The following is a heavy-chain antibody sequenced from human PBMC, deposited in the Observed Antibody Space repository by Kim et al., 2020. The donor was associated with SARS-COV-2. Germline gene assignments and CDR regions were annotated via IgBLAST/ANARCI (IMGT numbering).Heavy chain of an antibody. D-gene: IGHD1-1*01. CDR3: ARDISTTTSGMDN. Sequence: GGSLRLSCAASGFTFSFYGMHWVRQAPGKGLEWVAIIWYDGSNTDYADSVKGRFTISRDNSNNTLYLQMSSLRAEDTALYYCARDISTTTSGMDNWGQGTLVTVPS. V-gene: IGHV3-33*01. CDR1: GFTFSFYG. CDR2: IWYDGSNT. J-gene: IGHJ4*02.